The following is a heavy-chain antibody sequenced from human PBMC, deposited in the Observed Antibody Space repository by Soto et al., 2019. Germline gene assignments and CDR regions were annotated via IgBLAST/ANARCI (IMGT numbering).Heavy chain of an antibody. CDR1: GFTFSSYA. D-gene: IGHD6-19*01. CDR2: ISGRGDST. CDR3: AKRTSGWYFDY. V-gene: IGHV3-23*01. J-gene: IGHJ4*02. Sequence: EVQLLESGGGWVQPGGSLRLSCAASGFTFSSYAMSWVRQAPGKGLEWVSVISGRGDSTYYADSVKGRFTISRDNSKNTLYLQMNSLRAEDTAVYYCAKRTSGWYFDYWGQGTLVTVSS.